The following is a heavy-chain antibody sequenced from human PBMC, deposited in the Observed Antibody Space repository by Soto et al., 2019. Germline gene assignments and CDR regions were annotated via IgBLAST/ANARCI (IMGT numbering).Heavy chain of an antibody. D-gene: IGHD2-2*01. J-gene: IGHJ3*02. V-gene: IGHV3-33*01. CDR3: ARDRGDCSSATCYALRWAFDI. CDR2: IWYDGSNK. CDR1: GFTFSSYG. Sequence: QVQLVESGGGVVQPGRSLRLSCAASGFTFSSYGMHWVRQAPGKGLEWVAVIWYDGSNKYYADSVKGRFTISRDNSKNTLYLQMNSLRAEDTAGYYCARDRGDCSSATCYALRWAFDIWGQGTMATVSS.